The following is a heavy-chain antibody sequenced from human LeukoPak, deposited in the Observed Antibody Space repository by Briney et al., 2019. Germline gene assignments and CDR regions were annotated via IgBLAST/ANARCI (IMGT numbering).Heavy chain of an antibody. J-gene: IGHJ4*02. V-gene: IGHV3-30*04. CDR1: GFTFSSYA. D-gene: IGHD2-2*02. Sequence: PGGSLRLSCAASGFTFSSYAMHWVRQAPGKGLEWVAVISYDGSNKYYADSVKGRFTISRDNSKNTLYLQMKSLRAEDTAVYYCALDPYCSSTSCYRGLDYWGQGTLVTVSS. CDR2: ISYDGSNK. CDR3: ALDPYCSSTSCYRGLDY.